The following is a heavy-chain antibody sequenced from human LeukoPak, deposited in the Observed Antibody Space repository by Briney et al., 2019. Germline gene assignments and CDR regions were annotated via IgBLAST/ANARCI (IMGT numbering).Heavy chain of an antibody. V-gene: IGHV4-34*01. CDR3: ARQMSYSSSQPLTYFDY. CDR2: ITHSGRT. J-gene: IGHJ4*02. Sequence: SETLSLTCAVYGGSFSGYYWSWIRQTPGKGLEWIGEITHSGRTSYRPSLKSRVSISVDTSKNQFSLKVNSVTAADTAVYYCARQMSYSSSQPLTYFDYWGQGTLVTVSS. D-gene: IGHD6-13*01. CDR1: GGSFSGYY.